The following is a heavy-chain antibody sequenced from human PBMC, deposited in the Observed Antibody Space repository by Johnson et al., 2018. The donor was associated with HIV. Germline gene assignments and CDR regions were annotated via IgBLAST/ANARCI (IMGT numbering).Heavy chain of an antibody. Sequence: EMQLVESGGGVVQPGRSLRLSCAAPGFTFSTYWMSWVRQAPGKGLEWVSVIYSGGSTYQADSVKGRFTISRDNSKNTLYLQMNSLRAEDTAVYYCARAEQLAGGAFDIWGQGTMVTVSS. CDR3: ARAEQLAGGAFDI. CDR2: IYSGGST. V-gene: IGHV3-66*01. CDR1: GFTFSTYW. J-gene: IGHJ3*02. D-gene: IGHD6-6*01.